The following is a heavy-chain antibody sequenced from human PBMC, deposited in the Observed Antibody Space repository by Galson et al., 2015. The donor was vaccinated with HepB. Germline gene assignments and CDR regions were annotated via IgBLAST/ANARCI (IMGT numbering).Heavy chain of an antibody. V-gene: IGHV3-30*18. D-gene: IGHD3-3*01. CDR1: GFTFNRNA. CDR2: ISSDGNNK. CDR3: AKDQRFSYYYGLDV. Sequence: SPRLPCAASGFTFNRNAMHWVRQAPGKGLEWVAVISSDGNNKYYGDSVKGRFTISRDNSKNTLSLQMNSLRAEDTAVYYCAKDQRFSYYYGLDVWGQGTTVTVSS. J-gene: IGHJ6*02.